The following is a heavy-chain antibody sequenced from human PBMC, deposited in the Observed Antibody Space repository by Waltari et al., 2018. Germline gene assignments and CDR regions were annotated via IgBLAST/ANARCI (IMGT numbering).Heavy chain of an antibody. CDR2: ISWNSGSI. V-gene: IGHV3-9*01. CDR1: GFTFDDYA. J-gene: IGHJ4*02. Sequence: EVQLVESGGGLVQPGRSLRLSCAASGFTFDDYAMHWVRQAPGKGLEWVSGISWNSGSIGYADSVKGRFTISRDNAKNSLYLQMNSLRAEDTALYYCAKDMGSGGAFDCWGQGTLVTVSS. CDR3: AKDMGSGGAFDC. D-gene: IGHD6-19*01.